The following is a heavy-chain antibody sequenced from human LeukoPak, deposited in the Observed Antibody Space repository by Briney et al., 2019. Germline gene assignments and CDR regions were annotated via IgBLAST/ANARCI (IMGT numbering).Heavy chain of an antibody. D-gene: IGHD5-18*01. CDR3: ARAAGYSYGLTDFDY. J-gene: IGHJ4*02. Sequence: GASVKVSCKASGCTFTVYYMHWVRQAPGQGLEWMGWINPNSGGTNYAQKFQGRVTMTRDTSISTAYMELSRLRSDGTAVYYCARAAGYSYGLTDFDYWGQGTLVTVSS. CDR1: GCTFTVYY. CDR2: INPNSGGT. V-gene: IGHV1-2*02.